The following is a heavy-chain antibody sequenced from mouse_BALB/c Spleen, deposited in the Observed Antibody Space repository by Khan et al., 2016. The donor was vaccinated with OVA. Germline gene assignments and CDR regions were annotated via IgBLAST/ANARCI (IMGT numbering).Heavy chain of an antibody. V-gene: IGHV10-1*02. CDR3: VSRTTFAY. CDR1: GFTFNTYA. Sequence: EVQLVESGGGLVQPKGSLKLSCAASGFTFNTYAMNWVRQAPGKGLEWVARIRSKSNNYATYYADSVKDRFTISRDDSQSMLYLQMNNLKTEDTAMYYCVSRTTFAYWGQGTLVTVSA. CDR2: IRSKSNNYAT. J-gene: IGHJ3*01.